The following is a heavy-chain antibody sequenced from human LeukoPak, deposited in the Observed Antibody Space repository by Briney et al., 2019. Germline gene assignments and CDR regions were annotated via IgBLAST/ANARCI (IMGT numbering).Heavy chain of an antibody. Sequence: SQTLTLTCAISGVSFSSNSTAWNWITQSPSRGLEWLGRTYYRYKWYNDYAEAVKSRISVNPDKSKHQFSLQLNSVTPEDTAVYYCAKEGRLDYYDSSGFFSNWFDPWGQGTLVTVSS. CDR3: AKEGRLDYYDSSGFFSNWFDP. D-gene: IGHD3-22*01. V-gene: IGHV6-1*01. CDR2: TYYRYKWYN. CDR1: GVSFSSNSTA. J-gene: IGHJ5*02.